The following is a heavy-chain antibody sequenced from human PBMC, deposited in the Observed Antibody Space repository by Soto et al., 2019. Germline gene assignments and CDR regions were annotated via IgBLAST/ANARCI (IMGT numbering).Heavy chain of an antibody. CDR3: AIPSGLTVTGPDY. V-gene: IGHV3-23*01. CDR1: GFIFSNYA. CDR2: IGGNGADT. Sequence: EVQLLESGGGLVQPGGSLRLSCAASGFIFSNYAMSWVRQAPGKGLEWVSAIGGNGADTYYADSVKGRFTISRDNSKKALYLQMNSLRAEDTAVYFCAIPSGLTVTGPDYWGQGTLVTVSS. D-gene: IGHD6-19*01. J-gene: IGHJ4*02.